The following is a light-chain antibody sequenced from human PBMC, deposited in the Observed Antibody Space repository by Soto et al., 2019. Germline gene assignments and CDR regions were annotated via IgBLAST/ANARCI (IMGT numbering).Light chain of an antibody. Sequence: EILMTPSPATLSVAPGESAPLSCRASQSVSSNLAWYQQKPGQAPRLLIYGASTRATGIPARFSGSGSGTEFTLTISSLQSEDFAVYYCQQYNNWPPGRTFGQGTKVDIK. CDR1: QSVSSN. J-gene: IGKJ1*01. CDR3: QQYNNWPPGRT. V-gene: IGKV3-15*01. CDR2: GAS.